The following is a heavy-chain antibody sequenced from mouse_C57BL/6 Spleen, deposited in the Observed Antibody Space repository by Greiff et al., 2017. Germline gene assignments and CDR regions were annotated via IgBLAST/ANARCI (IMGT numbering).Heavy chain of an antibody. CDR3: ARRGVTTGPWFAY. V-gene: IGHV1-80*01. CDR1: GYAFSSYW. D-gene: IGHD2-2*01. J-gene: IGHJ3*01. CDR2: IYPGDGDT. Sequence: QVTLKVSGAELVKPGASVKISCKASGYAFSSYWMNWVKQRPGKGLEWIGQIYPGDGDTNYNGKFKGKATLTADKSSSTAYMQLSSLTSEDSAVYFCARRGVTTGPWFAYWGQGTLVTVSA.